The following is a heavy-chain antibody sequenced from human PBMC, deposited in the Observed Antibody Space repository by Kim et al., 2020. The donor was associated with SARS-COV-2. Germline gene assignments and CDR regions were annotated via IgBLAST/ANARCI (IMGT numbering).Heavy chain of an antibody. CDR2: IDCGNGNT. CDR1: GHTFTRDS. CDR3: LGGYYFDY. V-gene: IGHV1-3*01. J-gene: IGHJ4*02. Sequence: ASVKVSCKTSGHTFTRDSIHWVRQAPGQRLEWMGGIDCGNGNTIYSQKFQGRVTFTTDTSASTAYMALSSLRSEDSAVYYCLGGYYFDYWGQGTLVTVSS. D-gene: IGHD2-15*01.